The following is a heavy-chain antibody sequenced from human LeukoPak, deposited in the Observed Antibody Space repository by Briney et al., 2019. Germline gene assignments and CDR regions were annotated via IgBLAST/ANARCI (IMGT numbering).Heavy chain of an antibody. Sequence: PGGSLRLSCAASGFMFNSYAMNWVRQAPGKGLEWVSSISSSSSYIYYADSVKGRFTISRDNAKNSLYLQMNSLRAEDTAVYYCARDGSGADWYAFDIWGQGTMVTVSS. CDR2: ISSSSSYI. D-gene: IGHD3-10*01. V-gene: IGHV3-21*01. CDR3: ARDGSGADWYAFDI. J-gene: IGHJ3*02. CDR1: GFMFNSYA.